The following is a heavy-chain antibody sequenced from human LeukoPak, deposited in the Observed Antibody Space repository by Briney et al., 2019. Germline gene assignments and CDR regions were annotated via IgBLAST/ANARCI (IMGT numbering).Heavy chain of an antibody. CDR3: ARGPGMVTMVRGDYYFDY. J-gene: IGHJ4*02. D-gene: IGHD3-10*01. Sequence: ASVKVSCKASGYTFTGYNMHWVRQAPGQGREWMGIINPSGGSTSYAQKFQGRVTMTRDMSTSTVYMELSSLRSEDTAVYYCARGPGMVTMVRGDYYFDYWGQGTLVTVSS. V-gene: IGHV1-46*01. CDR1: GYTFTGYN. CDR2: INPSGGST.